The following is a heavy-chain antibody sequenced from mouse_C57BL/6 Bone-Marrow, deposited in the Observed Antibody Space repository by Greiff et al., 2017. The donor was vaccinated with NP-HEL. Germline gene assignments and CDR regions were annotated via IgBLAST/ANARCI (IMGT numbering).Heavy chain of an antibody. CDR3: ARRGDYGSRYFDY. J-gene: IGHJ2*01. Sequence: QVQLQQPGAELVKPGASVKLSCKASGYTFTSYWMHWVKQRPGQGLEWIGMIHPNSGSTNYNEKFKSKATLTVDKSSSTAYMQLSSLTSEDSAVYYCARRGDYGSRYFDYWGQGTTLTVSP. V-gene: IGHV1-64*01. CDR2: IHPNSGST. D-gene: IGHD1-1*01. CDR1: GYTFTSYW.